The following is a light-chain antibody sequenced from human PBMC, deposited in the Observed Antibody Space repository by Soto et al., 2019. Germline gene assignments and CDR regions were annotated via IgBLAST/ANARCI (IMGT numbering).Light chain of an antibody. J-gene: IGLJ2*01. CDR2: DVS. CDR1: SSDVGGYNY. V-gene: IGLV2-14*01. Sequence: ALTQPASVSGSPGQSITISCTGTSSDVGGYNYVSWYQQHPGKAPKLMIYDVSNRPSGVSNRFSGSKSGNTASLTISGLQAEDEADYYCSSYTSSSTVVFAGGTKLTVL. CDR3: SSYTSSSTVV.